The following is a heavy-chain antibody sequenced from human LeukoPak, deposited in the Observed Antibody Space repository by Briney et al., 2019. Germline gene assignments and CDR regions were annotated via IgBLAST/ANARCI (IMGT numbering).Heavy chain of an antibody. Sequence: SETLSLTCTVSVGSFSRYYRSGIPHPPGKGLEWRGYIYYRGSTNYTPSLKSRVTMSVDTSKNQFSLKLSSVTAADTAVYYCAREITSHGTWGWDVIDYWGQGTLDTVSS. CDR1: VGSFSRYY. CDR2: IYYRGST. CDR3: AREITSHGTWGWDVIDY. V-gene: IGHV4-59*01. D-gene: IGHD3-16*01. J-gene: IGHJ4*02.